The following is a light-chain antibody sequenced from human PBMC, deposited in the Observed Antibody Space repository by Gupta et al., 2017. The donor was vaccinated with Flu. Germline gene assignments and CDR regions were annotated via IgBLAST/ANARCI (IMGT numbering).Light chain of an antibody. J-gene: IGLJ3*02. CDR1: NIGDKS. Sequence: GDTAWLTCGGDNIGDKSVHWYQQKPGQAPILVVYDDSDRPSGIPERFSGSNSGNTATLTISRVEAGDEADYYCQVWDSANNHVVFGGGAKLTVL. CDR2: DDS. V-gene: IGLV3-21*02. CDR3: QVWDSANNHVV.